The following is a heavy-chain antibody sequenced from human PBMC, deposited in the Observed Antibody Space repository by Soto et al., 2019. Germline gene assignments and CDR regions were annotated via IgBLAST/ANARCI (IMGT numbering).Heavy chain of an antibody. V-gene: IGHV1-18*01. CDR1: GYIFTTYG. D-gene: IGHD6-19*01. J-gene: IGHJ4*02. CDR2: ISTNTGNT. CDR3: ARASVSGYDY. Sequence: QVQLVQSGAEVKKPGASVKVSCKASGYIFTTYGISWVRQAPGQGLEWMGWISTNTGNTNYAQKLQGRVTMTTDTSTSTAYMDLRSVKIADTAMYYCARASVSGYDYWGQGTLVTVSS.